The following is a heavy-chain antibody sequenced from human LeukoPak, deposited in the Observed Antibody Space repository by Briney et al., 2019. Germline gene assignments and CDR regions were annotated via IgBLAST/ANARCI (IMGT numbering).Heavy chain of an antibody. J-gene: IGHJ4*02. V-gene: IGHV1-18*01. D-gene: IGHD2-2*02. CDR2: ISAYNGNR. CDR3: ARAGDVHSSYNI. Sequence: GSVKDSCKASGYTFISYGFGWVRQAPGQGLEWMGGISAYNGNRNTAERFQGRITMTTDTPTSTGYMELRSLRSDDTAVYYCARAGDVHSSYNIWGQGTQVTVSS. CDR1: GYTFISYG.